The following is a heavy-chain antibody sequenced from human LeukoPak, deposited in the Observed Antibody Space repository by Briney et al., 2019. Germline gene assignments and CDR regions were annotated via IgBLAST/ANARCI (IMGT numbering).Heavy chain of an antibody. CDR1: GYTFTSYG. D-gene: IGHD3-10*01. V-gene: IGHV1-18*04. Sequence: ASVKVSCKVSGYTFTSYGISWVRQAPGQGLEWMGWISAYNGNTNYAQKLQGRVTMTTDTSTSTAYMELRSLRSDDTAVYYCARETYYYGSGNLRYYYYGMDVWGKGTTVTVSS. J-gene: IGHJ6*04. CDR2: ISAYNGNT. CDR3: ARETYYYGSGNLRYYYYGMDV.